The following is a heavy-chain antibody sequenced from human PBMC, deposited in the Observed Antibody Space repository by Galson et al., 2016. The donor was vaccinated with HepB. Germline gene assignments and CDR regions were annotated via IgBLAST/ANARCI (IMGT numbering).Heavy chain of an antibody. CDR1: RFTFSSYS. V-gene: IGHV3-48*04. J-gene: IGHJ1*01. CDR2: ISNTGSTI. CDR3: ARDWDSRSYYGGEYSRH. Sequence: SLRLSCAASRFTFSSYSMNWVRQTPGNGLEWVSYISNTGSTIYYTDSVKGRFTISRDNARNSLSLQMNSLRVEDTAVYYCARDWDSRSYYGGEYSRHWGQGTLVTVSS. D-gene: IGHD3-10*01.